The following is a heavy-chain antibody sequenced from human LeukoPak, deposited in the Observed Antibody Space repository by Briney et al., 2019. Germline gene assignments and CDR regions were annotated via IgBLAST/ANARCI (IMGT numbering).Heavy chain of an antibody. V-gene: IGHV4-59*01. J-gene: IGHJ5*02. CDR1: GGSISSYY. CDR3: ARGYSNYGYTNWFDP. D-gene: IGHD3-10*01. Sequence: SETLSLTCTVSGGSISSYYWSWIRQPPGKGLEWIGYIYCSGSTNYNPSLKSRVTISVDTSKNQFSLKLSTVTAADTAVYYCARGYSNYGYTNWFDPWGQGTLVTVSS. CDR2: IYCSGST.